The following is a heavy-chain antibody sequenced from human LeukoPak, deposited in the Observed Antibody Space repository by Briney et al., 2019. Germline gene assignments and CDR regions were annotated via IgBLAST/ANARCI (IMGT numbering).Heavy chain of an antibody. CDR1: GGSFTGRS. CDR2: VYSSGTT. D-gene: IGHD6-13*01. V-gene: IGHV4-59*10. CDR3: ARGYKPASGKDGAFDI. Sequence: SETLSLTCAVYGGSFTGRSWNWIRQPAGKGLEWIGRVYSSGTTDYNPSLKSRVSMSVDTSSNQFSLRLSSMTAADTALYYCARGYKPASGKDGAFDIWGQGTMVTVSS. J-gene: IGHJ3*02.